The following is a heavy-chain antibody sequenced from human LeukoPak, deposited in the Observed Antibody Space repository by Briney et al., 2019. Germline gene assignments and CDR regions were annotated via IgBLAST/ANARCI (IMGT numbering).Heavy chain of an antibody. Sequence: PGGSLRLSCAASGFTFNSYAMSWVRQAPGKGLEWVSIISGSGGSTYYADSVKGRFTISRDNSKNTLYLQMNSLRAEDTAVYYCAKGYSSSWYYFDYWSQGTLVTVSS. J-gene: IGHJ4*02. V-gene: IGHV3-23*01. CDR3: AKGYSSSWYYFDY. CDR2: ISGSGGST. CDR1: GFTFNSYA. D-gene: IGHD6-13*01.